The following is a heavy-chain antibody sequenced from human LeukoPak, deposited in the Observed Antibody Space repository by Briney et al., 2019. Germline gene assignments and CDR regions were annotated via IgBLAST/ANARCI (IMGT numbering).Heavy chain of an antibody. D-gene: IGHD3-16*01. Sequence: SETLSLTCTVSGGSISSYYWSWIRLPPGKGLEWIGYLSKSGNTNYSPSLKSRVTISVDTSKIHFSLRLTSVTAADTAVYYCARRGGGHAFDIWGQGTLVTVSS. CDR1: GGSISSYY. CDR3: ARRGGGHAFDI. J-gene: IGHJ3*02. CDR2: LSKSGNT. V-gene: IGHV4-59*08.